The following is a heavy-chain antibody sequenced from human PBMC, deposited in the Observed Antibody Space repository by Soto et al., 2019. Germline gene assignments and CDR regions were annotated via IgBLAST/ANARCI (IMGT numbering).Heavy chain of an antibody. J-gene: IGHJ4*02. CDR3: AKDHYYDSSGYDGR. Sequence: EVQLLESGGGLVQPGGSLRLSCAASGFTFSSYAMSWVRQAPGKGLEWVSAISGSGGSTYYADSVKGRFTISRDNSKNTLYLQMNRLRAEDTAVYYCAKDHYYDSSGYDGRWGQGTLVTVSS. CDR1: GFTFSSYA. V-gene: IGHV3-23*01. D-gene: IGHD3-22*01. CDR2: ISGSGGST.